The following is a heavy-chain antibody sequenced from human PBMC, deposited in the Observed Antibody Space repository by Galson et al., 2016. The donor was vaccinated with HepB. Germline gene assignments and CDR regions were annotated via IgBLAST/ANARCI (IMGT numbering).Heavy chain of an antibody. Sequence: SVKVSCKASGYTLTTYGISWVRQAPGQGLEWMGWISVYNGNTNYAQKFQGRVTMTTDTSTSTAYLELSSLRSDDTAVYYCATGSPGRGALFWVIFTYWGQRTLVSVPS. J-gene: IGHJ4*02. CDR3: ATGSPGRGALFWVIFTY. D-gene: IGHD3-9*01. CDR2: ISVYNGNT. V-gene: IGHV1-18*01. CDR1: GYTLTTYG.